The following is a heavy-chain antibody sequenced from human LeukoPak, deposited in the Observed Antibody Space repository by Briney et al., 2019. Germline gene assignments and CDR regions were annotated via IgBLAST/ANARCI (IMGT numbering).Heavy chain of an antibody. V-gene: IGHV3-23*01. J-gene: IGHJ6*03. CDR1: GFTFSSYA. D-gene: IGHD6-13*01. CDR2: ISGSGGST. Sequence: GGSLRLSCAASGFTFSSYAMSWVRQAPGKGLEWVSAISGSGGSTYYADSVKGRFTISRDNSKNTLYLQMNSLRAEDTAVYYCAKAGIAAAGTSKFYYYYYMDVWGKGTTVTVSS. CDR3: AKAGIAAAGTSKFYYYYYMDV.